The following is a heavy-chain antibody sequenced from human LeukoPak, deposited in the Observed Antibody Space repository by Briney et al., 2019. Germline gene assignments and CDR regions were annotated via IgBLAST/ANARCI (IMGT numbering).Heavy chain of an antibody. V-gene: IGHV4-31*03. CDR1: GGSISSGGYY. CDR2: IYYSGST. D-gene: IGHD3-10*01. Sequence: PSQTLSLTCTVSGGSISSGGYYWSWIRQHPGKGLEWIGYIYYSGSTYYNPSLKSRVTISVDTSKNQLSLKLSTVTAADTAVYYCAGADDSGSYYLDYWGQGTLVTVSS. J-gene: IGHJ4*02. CDR3: AGADDSGSYYLDY.